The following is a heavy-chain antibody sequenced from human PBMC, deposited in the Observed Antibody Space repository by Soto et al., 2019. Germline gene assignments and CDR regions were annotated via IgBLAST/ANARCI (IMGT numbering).Heavy chain of an antibody. Sequence: QVQLVQSGGEVKKPGSSVKVSCKASGRTSSSYTFSWVRQAPGQGLEWMGRITPVLGKTDYAQKFQGRVTMTADTADTSTTTAYMELSSLRSDDPAVYYCARDERYYYGIDVWGQGTAVIVSS. CDR2: ITPVLGKT. V-gene: IGHV1-69*08. J-gene: IGHJ6*02. CDR1: GRTSSSYT. CDR3: ARDERYYYGIDV.